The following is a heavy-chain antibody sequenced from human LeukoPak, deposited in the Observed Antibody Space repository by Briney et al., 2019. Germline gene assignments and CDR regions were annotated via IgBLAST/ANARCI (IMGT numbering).Heavy chain of an antibody. V-gene: IGHV4-39*01. J-gene: IGHJ5*02. CDR3: VRPRGYCSAGVCYFHP. CDR1: GASISTSSYY. Sequence: SETLSLTCTVSGASISTSSYYWAWNRQPPGKGLEWIGSVYYTGSTYYNPSLKSRVTISVDTSKNQFSLKLSSVTAADTAVYYCVRPRGYCSAGVCYFHPWGQGTLVTVSS. D-gene: IGHD2-8*02. CDR2: VYYTGST.